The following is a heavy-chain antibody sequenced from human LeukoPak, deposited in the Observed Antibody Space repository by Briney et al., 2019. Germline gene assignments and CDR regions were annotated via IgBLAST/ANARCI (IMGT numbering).Heavy chain of an antibody. Sequence: SETLSLTCAVYGGSFSGYYWSWIRQPPGKGLEWIGEINHSGSTNYNPSLKSRVTISVDTSKNQFSLKLSSVTAADTAVYYCAREARTPTYYYGSGSYIHFDYWGQGTLVTVSS. V-gene: IGHV4-34*01. J-gene: IGHJ4*02. CDR3: AREARTPTYYYGSGSYIHFDY. D-gene: IGHD3-10*01. CDR1: GGSFSGYY. CDR2: INHSGST.